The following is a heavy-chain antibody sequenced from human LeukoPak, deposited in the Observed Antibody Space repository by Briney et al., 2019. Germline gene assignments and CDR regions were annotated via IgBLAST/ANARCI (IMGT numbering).Heavy chain of an antibody. CDR2: IHYSGTT. D-gene: IGHD6-19*01. CDR3: ARGLGAGWYYFDY. CDR1: GGSISPHY. Sequence: SETLSLTCTVSGGSISPHYWTWIRQPPGKGLEWIGFIHYSGTTNYNPSLTSRVTVSVDTSKNRFSLKLSSVTAADTAVYYCARGLGAGWYYFDYWGQGALVTVSS. V-gene: IGHV4-59*11. J-gene: IGHJ4*02.